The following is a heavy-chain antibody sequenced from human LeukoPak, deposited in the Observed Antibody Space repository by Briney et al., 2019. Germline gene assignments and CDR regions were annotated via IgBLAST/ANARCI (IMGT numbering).Heavy chain of an antibody. CDR1: GFTFSSYS. CDR2: ISSSSSYI. V-gene: IGHV3-21*01. J-gene: IGHJ6*02. Sequence: GGSLRPSCAASGFTFSSYSMNWVRQAPGKGLEWVSSISSSSSYIYYADSVKGRFTISRDNAKNSLYLQMNSLRAEDTAVYYCARYGSGSYYPYYYGMDVWGQGTTVTVSS. CDR3: ARYGSGSYYPYYYGMDV. D-gene: IGHD3-10*01.